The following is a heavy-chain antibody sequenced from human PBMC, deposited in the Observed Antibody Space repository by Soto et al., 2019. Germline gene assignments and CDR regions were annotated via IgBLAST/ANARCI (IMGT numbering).Heavy chain of an antibody. J-gene: IGHJ6*02. V-gene: IGHV1-2*02. D-gene: IGHD1-7*01. Sequence: ASVKVSCKASGYTFTGYYMHWVRQAPGQGLEWMGWINPNSGVTNYAQKFQGRVIMTRDTSISTAYMELSRLRSDDTAVYYCGGTTSITGTTGYYYYGRDVGGQGTRVTSP. CDR2: INPNSGVT. CDR1: GYTFTGYY. CDR3: GGTTSITGTTGYYYYGRDV.